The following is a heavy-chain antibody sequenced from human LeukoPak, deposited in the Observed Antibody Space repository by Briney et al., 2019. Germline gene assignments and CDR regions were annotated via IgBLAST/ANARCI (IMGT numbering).Heavy chain of an antibody. J-gene: IGHJ6*02. D-gene: IGHD3-10*01. CDR1: GFTFTDYY. CDR2: ISSSDSTI. CDR3: ARVTYYYGSGSFYYYYYGMDV. V-gene: IGHV3-11*01. Sequence: PGGSLRLSCVASGFTFTDYYMTWIRQAPGKGLEWVSYISSSDSTIYYADSVKGRFTISRDNAKNSLYLQMNSLRAEDTAVYCCARVTYYYGSGSFYYYYYGMDVWGQGTTVTVSS.